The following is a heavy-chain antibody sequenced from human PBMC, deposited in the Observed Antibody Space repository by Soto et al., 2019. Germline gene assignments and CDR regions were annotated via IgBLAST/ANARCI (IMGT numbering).Heavy chain of an antibody. Sequence: ASVKVSCKASGYTFTSYGISWVRQAPGQGLEWMGWISAYNGNTNYAQKLQGRVTMATDTSTSTAYMELRSLRSDDTAVYYCARSFGCCSGGSCSDFDYWGQGTLVTVSS. D-gene: IGHD2-15*01. J-gene: IGHJ4*02. CDR1: GYTFTSYG. CDR2: ISAYNGNT. CDR3: ARSFGCCSGGSCSDFDY. V-gene: IGHV1-18*01.